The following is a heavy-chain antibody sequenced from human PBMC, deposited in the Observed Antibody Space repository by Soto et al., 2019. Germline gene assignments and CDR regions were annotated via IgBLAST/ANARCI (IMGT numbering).Heavy chain of an antibody. D-gene: IGHD3-16*01. CDR2: ISSRSSYI. J-gene: IGHJ6*02. Sequence: EVQLVESGGGLVKPGGSLRLSCAASGFTFSIYSMNWVRQAPGKGLEWVSSISSRSSYIYYADSVKGRFTISRDNAKNSLYMQMNSLRAEDTAVYHCARGDVGDYYGMDVWGQGTTVTVSS. CDR1: GFTFSIYS. V-gene: IGHV3-21*01. CDR3: ARGDVGDYYGMDV.